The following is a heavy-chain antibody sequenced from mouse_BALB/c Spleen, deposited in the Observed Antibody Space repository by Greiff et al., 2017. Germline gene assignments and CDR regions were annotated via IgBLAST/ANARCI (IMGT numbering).Heavy chain of an antibody. V-gene: IGHV2-9*02. J-gene: IGHJ3*01. CDR2: IWAGGST. CDR1: GFSLTSYG. CDR3: ARERERTFAY. Sequence: VKLMESGPGLVAPSQSLSITCTVSGFSLTSYGVHWVRQPPGKGLEWLGVIWAGGSTNYNSALMSRLSISKDNSKSQVFLKMNSLQTDDTAMYYCARERERTFAYWGQGTLVTVSA.